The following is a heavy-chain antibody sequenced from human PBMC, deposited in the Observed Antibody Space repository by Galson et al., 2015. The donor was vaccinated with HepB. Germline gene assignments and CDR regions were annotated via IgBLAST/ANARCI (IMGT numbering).Heavy chain of an antibody. J-gene: IGHJ4*02. CDR1: GFSISTYR. CDR3: ARDLGYSGGGESNY. D-gene: IGHD2-21*01. V-gene: IGHV3-48*02. Sequence: SLRLSCAASGFSISTYRMNWVRQAPGKGLEWVSYISRSTNTIYYADSVKGRFTISRDNAKNSMYLQMNSLRDEDTAVYYCARDLGYSGGGESNYWGQGTLVTVSS. CDR2: ISRSTNTI.